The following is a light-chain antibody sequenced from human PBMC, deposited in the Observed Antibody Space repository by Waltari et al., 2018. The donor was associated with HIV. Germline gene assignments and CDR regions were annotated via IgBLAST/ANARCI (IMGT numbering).Light chain of an antibody. V-gene: IGLV2-14*01. CDR2: AVS. Sequence: QSALTHSAPVPGSPGQSILFSCTAPTPDIGYYIYVSWYHHQPGQAPKALIYAVSSRPSGISSRFSGSKSGNTAFLAISGLQIDDEGDYFCSSDARRGTVIFGAGTTLTVL. CDR3: SSDARRGTVI. J-gene: IGLJ2*01. CDR1: TPDIGYYIY.